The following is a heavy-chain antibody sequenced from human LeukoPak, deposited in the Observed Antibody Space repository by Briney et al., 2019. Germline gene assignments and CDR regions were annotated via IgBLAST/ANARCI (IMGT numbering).Heavy chain of an antibody. J-gene: IGHJ5*02. V-gene: IGHV6-1*01. CDR1: GDSVSSNSAA. D-gene: IGHD3-3*01. Sequence: SLTLSLTCAISGDSVSSNSAAWNWIRQSPSRGLEWLGRTYYRSKWYNDYAVSVKSRITINPDTSKNQFSLQLNSVTPEDTAVYYCARVGNYDFWSGYYTGIEWFDPWGQGTLVTVSS. CDR3: ARVGNYDFWSGYYTGIEWFDP. CDR2: TYYRSKWYN.